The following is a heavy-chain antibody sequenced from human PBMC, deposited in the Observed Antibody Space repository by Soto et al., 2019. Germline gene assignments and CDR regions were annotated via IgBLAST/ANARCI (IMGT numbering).Heavy chain of an antibody. D-gene: IGHD2-2*01. CDR3: ARAVYCTTANCWDDFHYYNIDV. Sequence: SETLSLTCAVYGKSLSGYYWSWIRQPPGKALEWIGEINHSGNTNYNPSLRGRITLSVDTSKNQFSLKLTSVTAADTAVYYCARAVYCTTANCWDDFHYYNIDVWGQGTAVTVSS. CDR1: GKSLSGYY. J-gene: IGHJ6*02. CDR2: INHSGNT. V-gene: IGHV4-34*01.